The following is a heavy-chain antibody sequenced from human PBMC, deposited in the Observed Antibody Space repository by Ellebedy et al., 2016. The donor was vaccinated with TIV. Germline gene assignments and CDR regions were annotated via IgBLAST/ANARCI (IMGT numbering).Heavy chain of an antibody. Sequence: AASVKVSCRASGFTFTRSAVQWVRQARGQRLEWIGWIVVGSSNTHYAQKFQERVTITRDMSTSTAYMELSSLGSEDTAVYYCAADSVVGPSASWYFDLWGRGTLVTVSS. CDR2: IVVGSSNT. D-gene: IGHD2-15*01. CDR3: AADSVVGPSASWYFDL. J-gene: IGHJ2*01. V-gene: IGHV1-58*01. CDR1: GFTFTRSA.